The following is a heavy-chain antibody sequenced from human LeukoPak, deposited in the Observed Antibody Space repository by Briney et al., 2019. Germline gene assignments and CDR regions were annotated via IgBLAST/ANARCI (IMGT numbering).Heavy chain of an antibody. D-gene: IGHD2-2*01. CDR1: GFTFSSYS. V-gene: IGHV3-21*01. J-gene: IGHJ4*02. CDR3: ARDPGIVVVPAAAHFDY. CDR2: ISSSSSYI. Sequence: GGSLRLSCAASGFTFSSYSMNWVRQAPGKGLEWVSSISSSSSYIYYADSVKGRFTISRDNAKNSLYLQMYSLRAEDTAVYYCARDPGIVVVPAAAHFDYWGQGTLVTVSS.